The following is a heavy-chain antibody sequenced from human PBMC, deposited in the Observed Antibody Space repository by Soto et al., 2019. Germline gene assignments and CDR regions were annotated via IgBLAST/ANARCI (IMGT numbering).Heavy chain of an antibody. Sequence: SETLSLTCTVSGGSISSYYWSWIRQPPGKGLEWIGYIYYSGSTNYNPSLKSRVTISVDTSKNQFSLKLSSVTAADTAVYYCARTGYYYDSSGYYYVHDYWSQGSLVTVSS. J-gene: IGHJ4*02. V-gene: IGHV4-59*01. CDR2: IYYSGST. CDR1: GGSISSYY. CDR3: ARTGYYYDSSGYYYVHDY. D-gene: IGHD3-22*01.